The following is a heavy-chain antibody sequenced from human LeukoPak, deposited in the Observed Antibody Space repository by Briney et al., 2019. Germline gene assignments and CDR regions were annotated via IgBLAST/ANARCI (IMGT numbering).Heavy chain of an antibody. CDR1: GYTFNSYD. J-gene: IGHJ3*02. CDR2: MNPNSGNT. Sequence: GASVKVSCKASGYTFNSYDINWVRQATGQGLEWMGWMNPNSGNTGYAQKFQGRVTMTRNTSISTAYMELSSLRSEDTAVYYCARAAGQPHGYDDRAFDIWGQGTMVTVSS. D-gene: IGHD6-13*01. V-gene: IGHV1-8*01. CDR3: ARAAGQPHGYDDRAFDI.